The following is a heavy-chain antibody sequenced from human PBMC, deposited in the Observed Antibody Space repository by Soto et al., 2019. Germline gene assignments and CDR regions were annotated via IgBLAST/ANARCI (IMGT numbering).Heavy chain of an antibody. CDR3: ARHQSDYGEGNYYYYGMDV. Sequence: PGESLKISCKGSGYSFTSYWIGWVRQMPGKGLEWMGIIYPGDSDTRYSPSFQGQVTISADKSISTAYLQWSSLKASDTAMYYCARHQSDYGEGNYYYYGMDVWGQGTTVTVSS. J-gene: IGHJ6*02. V-gene: IGHV5-51*01. D-gene: IGHD4-17*01. CDR2: IYPGDSDT. CDR1: GYSFTSYW.